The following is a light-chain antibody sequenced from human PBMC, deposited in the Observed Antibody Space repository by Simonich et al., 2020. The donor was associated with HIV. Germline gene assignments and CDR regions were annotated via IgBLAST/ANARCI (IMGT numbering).Light chain of an antibody. V-gene: IGKV3-15*01. Sequence: EIVMTQSPATLSVSPGERATLSCRASQSVSSNLAWYQPKPGQAPRLLIYGASTRATGIPARFSGSGSGTEFTLTISSMQSEDFAVYYCQQYGSSPVTFGGGTKVEIK. CDR1: QSVSSN. J-gene: IGKJ4*01. CDR3: QQYGSSPVT. CDR2: GAS.